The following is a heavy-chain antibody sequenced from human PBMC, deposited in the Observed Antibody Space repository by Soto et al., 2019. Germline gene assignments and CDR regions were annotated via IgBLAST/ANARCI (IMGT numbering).Heavy chain of an antibody. J-gene: IGHJ4*02. V-gene: IGHV1-69*01. CDR1: GGTFSSYA. CDR3: ASGHSSGWGQFDY. CDR2: IIPIFGTA. D-gene: IGHD6-19*01. Sequence: VKVSCKASGGTFSSYAISWVRQAPGQGLEWMGGIIPIFGTANYAQKFQGRVTITADESTSTAYMELSSLRSEDTAVYYCASGHSSGWGQFDYWGQGTLVTVSS.